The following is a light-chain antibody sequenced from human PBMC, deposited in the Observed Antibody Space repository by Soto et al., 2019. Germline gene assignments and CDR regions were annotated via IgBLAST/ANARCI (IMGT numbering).Light chain of an antibody. CDR1: QSISSW. CDR3: QQYNSFPRT. Sequence: DILMTQSPSTLSASIGDKVTITCRATQSISSWLAWYQHKPGEAPKLLIYDASDLETGVPLRFSGRGSETEITLTINGLQPDDFATYYCQQYNSFPRTFGQGTKVEI. CDR2: DAS. J-gene: IGKJ1*01. V-gene: IGKV1-5*01.